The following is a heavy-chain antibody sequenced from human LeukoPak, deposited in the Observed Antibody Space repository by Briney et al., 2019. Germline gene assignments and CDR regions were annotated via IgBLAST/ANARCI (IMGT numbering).Heavy chain of an antibody. CDR1: GFTFSGSA. Sequence: PGGSLRLSCAASGFTFSGSALHWVRQASGKGLEWVGRIRSTANGYATAYAASVKGRFTISRDDSKNTAYLQMDSLKTEDTAVYYCARGLKSGIAVAGTDQDYWGQGTLVTVSS. J-gene: IGHJ4*02. D-gene: IGHD6-19*01. CDR2: IRSTANGYAT. CDR3: ARGLKSGIAVAGTDQDY. V-gene: IGHV3-73*01.